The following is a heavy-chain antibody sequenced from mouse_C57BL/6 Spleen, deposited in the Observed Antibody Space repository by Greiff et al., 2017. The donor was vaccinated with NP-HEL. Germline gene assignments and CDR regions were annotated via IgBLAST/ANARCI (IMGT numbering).Heavy chain of an antibody. CDR3: ASPNWYGSRYWYFDV. CDR1: GYSITSGYY. Sequence: EVKLMESGPGLVKPSQSLSLTCSVTGYSITSGYYWNWIRQFPGNKLEWMGYISYDGSNNYNPSLKNRISITRDTSKNQFFLKLNSVTTEDTATYYCASPNWYGSRYWYFDVWGTGTTVTVSS. J-gene: IGHJ1*03. CDR2: ISYDGSN. V-gene: IGHV3-6*01. D-gene: IGHD1-1*01.